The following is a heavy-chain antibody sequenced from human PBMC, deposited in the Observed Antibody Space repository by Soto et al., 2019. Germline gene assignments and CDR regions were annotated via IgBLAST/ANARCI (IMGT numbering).Heavy chain of an antibody. CDR1: GFTFTTYA. CDR3: AKEALTVAGNNFDS. CDR2: ISGSGAGT. J-gene: IGHJ4*02. Sequence: LLESGGGLVQPGGSLRLSCAASGFTFTTYAMGWVRQAPGKGLEWVSSISGSGAGTFYADSVKGRFTISRDNAKKMVYLQMNGLRADDTALYYCAKEALTVAGNNFDSWAREPWSPSPQ. V-gene: IGHV3-23*01. D-gene: IGHD6-19*01.